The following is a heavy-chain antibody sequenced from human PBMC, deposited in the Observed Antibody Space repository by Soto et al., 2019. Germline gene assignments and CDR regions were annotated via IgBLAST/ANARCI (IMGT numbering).Heavy chain of an antibody. D-gene: IGHD2-2*01. J-gene: IGHJ4*02. CDR1: GFTFSSYA. CDR2: ISGSGGST. CDR3: AKDPFIRSCTKHFDY. V-gene: IGHV3-23*01. Sequence: PGGALRLSCAASGFTFSSYAMSWVRQAPGKGLEWVSAISGSGGSTYYADSVKGRFTISRDNSKNTLYLQMNSLRAEDTAVYYCAKDPFIRSCTKHFDYSVQGTLVTVSS.